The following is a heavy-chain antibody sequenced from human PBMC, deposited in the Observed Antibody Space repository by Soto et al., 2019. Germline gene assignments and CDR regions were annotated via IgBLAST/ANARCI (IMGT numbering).Heavy chain of an antibody. CDR2: IIPIFGTA. V-gene: IGHV1-69*12. D-gene: IGHD6-13*01. CDR3: ASPRSDSSSFSYYYGMDV. CDR1: GGTFSSYA. Sequence: QVQLVQSVAEVKKPGSSVKVSCKASGGTFSSYAISWVRQAPGQGLEWMGGIIPIFGTANYAQKFQGRVTITADESTSTAYMELSSLRSEDTAVYYCASPRSDSSSFSYYYGMDVWGQGTTVTVSS. J-gene: IGHJ6*02.